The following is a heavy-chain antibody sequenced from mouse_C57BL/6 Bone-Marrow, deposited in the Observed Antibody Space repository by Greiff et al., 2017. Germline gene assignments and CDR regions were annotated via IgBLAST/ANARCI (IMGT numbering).Heavy chain of an antibody. D-gene: IGHD2-4*01. CDR3: AREGTTGYDYDLDY. Sequence: QVQLQQPGAELVMPGASVKLSCKASGYTFTSYWMHWVKQRPGQGLEWIGEIDPSDSYTNYNQKFKGKSTLTVDKSSSTAYMQLSSLPSEDSAVYYCAREGTTGYDYDLDYWGQGTTLTVSS. CDR2: IDPSDSYT. J-gene: IGHJ2*01. CDR1: GYTFTSYW. V-gene: IGHV1-69*01.